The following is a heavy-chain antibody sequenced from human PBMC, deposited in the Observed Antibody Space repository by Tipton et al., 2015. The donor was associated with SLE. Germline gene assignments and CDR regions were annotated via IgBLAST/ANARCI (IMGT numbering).Heavy chain of an antibody. CDR1: GVSFSGYY. D-gene: IGHD5-24*01. V-gene: IGHV4-34*01. Sequence: TLSLTCAVYGVSFSGYYWSWIRRPPGKGLEWIGEINHSGSTHYNPSLKSRVTISVDTSKNQFSLKLSSVTAADTAGYFCARRGLMATIRTAFDIWGQGTKVSVSS. J-gene: IGHJ3*02. CDR2: INHSGST. CDR3: ARRGLMATIRTAFDI.